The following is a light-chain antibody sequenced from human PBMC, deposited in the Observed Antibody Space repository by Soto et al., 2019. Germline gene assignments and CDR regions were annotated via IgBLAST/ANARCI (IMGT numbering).Light chain of an antibody. V-gene: IGLV2-8*01. CDR3: SSYAGGIKWV. CDR1: SSDVGGYNF. J-gene: IGLJ3*02. CDR2: EVS. Sequence: QSAVTQPPCASGSPGQSVTISCTGTSSDVGGYNFVSWYQQHPGKAPKFMIYEVSKRPSGVPDRFSGSKSGNTASLTVSGLQAEDEADYYCSSYAGGIKWVFGGGTKLTVL.